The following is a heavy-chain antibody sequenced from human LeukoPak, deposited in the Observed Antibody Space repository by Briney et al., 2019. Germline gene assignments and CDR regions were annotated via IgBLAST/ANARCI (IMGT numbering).Heavy chain of an antibody. CDR1: GFTFSSYS. CDR2: ISSSSSYI. V-gene: IGHV3-21*01. CDR3: ARSASIWSGYYPVDYYYYMDV. D-gene: IGHD3-3*01. Sequence: GGSLRLSCAASGFTFSSYSMNWVRQAPGKGLEWVSSISSSSSYIYYADSVKGRFTISRDNAKNSLYLQMNSLRTEDTAVYYCARSASIWSGYYPVDYYYYMDVWGKGTTVTVSS. J-gene: IGHJ6*03.